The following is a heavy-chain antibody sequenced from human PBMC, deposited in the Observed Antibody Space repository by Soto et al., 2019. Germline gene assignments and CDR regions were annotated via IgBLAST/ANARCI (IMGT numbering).Heavy chain of an antibody. J-gene: IGHJ5*02. CDR2: ISGSGGST. CDR1: GFTFSSYA. V-gene: IGHV3-23*01. D-gene: IGHD4-17*01. CDR3: AKGYYGDPMNNWFDP. Sequence: PGGSLRLSCAASGFTFSSYAMSWVRQAPGKGLEWVSAISGSGGSTYYADSVKGRFTISRGNSKNTLYLQMNSLRAEDTAVYYCAKGYYGDPMNNWFDPWGQGTLVTVSS.